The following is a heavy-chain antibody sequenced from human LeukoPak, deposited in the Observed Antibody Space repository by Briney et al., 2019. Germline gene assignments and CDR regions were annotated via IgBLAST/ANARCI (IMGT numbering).Heavy chain of an antibody. CDR1: GFTFNTYA. CDR3: ARADCASSSCYTVAY. CDR2: IDSIGDGT. V-gene: IGHV3-64*01. D-gene: IGHD2-2*01. Sequence: GGSLRLSCAASGFTFNTYAMQWVRHAPGKGLEYVSGIDSIGDGTYIATFVKGRFSISRDNSKNTVYLQMDSLKVEDTAVYYCARADCASSSCYTVAYWGQGTLVTVSS. J-gene: IGHJ4*02.